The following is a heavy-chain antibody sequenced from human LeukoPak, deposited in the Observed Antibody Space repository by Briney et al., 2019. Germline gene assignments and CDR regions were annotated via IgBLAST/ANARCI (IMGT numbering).Heavy chain of an antibody. J-gene: IGHJ3*02. Sequence: PGGSLRLPCAASGFTFSSYAMSWVRQAPGKGLEWVAVISYDGSNKYYADSVKGRFTISRDNSKNTLYLQMNSLRAEDTAVYYCARDGDSSGWDDAFDIWGQGTMVTVSS. CDR3: ARDGDSSGWDDAFDI. CDR1: GFTFSSYA. V-gene: IGHV3-30-3*01. CDR2: ISYDGSNK. D-gene: IGHD6-19*01.